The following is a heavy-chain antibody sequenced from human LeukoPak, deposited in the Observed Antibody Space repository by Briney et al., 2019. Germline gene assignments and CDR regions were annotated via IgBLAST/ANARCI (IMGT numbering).Heavy chain of an antibody. CDR2: ISWDGGST. CDR3: AKDISHCSSTSCYGDYYYGMDV. V-gene: IGHV3-43*01. J-gene: IGHJ6*02. Sequence: PGGSLRLSCAASGFTFDDYTMHWVRQAPGKGLEWVSLISWDGGSTYYADSVKGRFTISRDNSKNSLYLQMNSLRTEDTALYYCAKDISHCSSTSCYGDYYYGMDVWGQGTTVTVSS. CDR1: GFTFDDYT. D-gene: IGHD2-2*01.